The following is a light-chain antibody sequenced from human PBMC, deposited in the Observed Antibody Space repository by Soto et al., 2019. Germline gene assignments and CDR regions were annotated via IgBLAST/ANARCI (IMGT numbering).Light chain of an antibody. J-gene: IGKJ4*01. CDR3: QQYGSSPRVT. Sequence: EIVLTQSPGTLSLSPGERATLSCRASQSVSSNYLAWYQQKHGQAPRLLIYGASSRATGIPDRFSGSGSGTDFTLTISRLEPEDFAVYYCQQYGSSPRVTFGGGTKVEIK. CDR1: QSVSSNY. CDR2: GAS. V-gene: IGKV3-20*01.